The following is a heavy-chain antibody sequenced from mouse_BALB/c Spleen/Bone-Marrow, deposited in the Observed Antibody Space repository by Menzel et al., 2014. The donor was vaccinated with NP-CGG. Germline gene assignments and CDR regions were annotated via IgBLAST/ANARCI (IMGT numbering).Heavy chain of an antibody. CDR3: ARNNGRNPMDH. Sequence: QVQLMESGPELVRPGVSVKISCKGSGYTFTDYSMLWVKQSYAKSPVWIGVINTYSGDANYNQNFKGRVTMTVDKSTNPAYMELNTVTSEDTATYYCARNNGRNPMDHWGQGSTLTVSS. CDR1: GYTFTDYS. J-gene: IGHJ4*01. CDR2: INTYSGDA. V-gene: IGHV1-67*01. D-gene: IGHD6-1*01.